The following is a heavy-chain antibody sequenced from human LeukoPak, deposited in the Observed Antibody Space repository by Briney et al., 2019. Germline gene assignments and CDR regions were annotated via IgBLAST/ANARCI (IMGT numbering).Heavy chain of an antibody. D-gene: IGHD3-10*01. CDR1: GGSISGYF. V-gene: IGHV4-59*08. Sequence: PSETLSLTCTVSGGSISGYFWSWIRQPPGKGLEWIGYIHYSGTTNYNPSLNSRVTISVDTSKNQFSLRLSSVTAADTAVYYCARYGITIVRGGKYYFDSWGQGTLVTVSS. CDR3: ARYGITIVRGGKYYFDS. J-gene: IGHJ4*02. CDR2: IHYSGTT.